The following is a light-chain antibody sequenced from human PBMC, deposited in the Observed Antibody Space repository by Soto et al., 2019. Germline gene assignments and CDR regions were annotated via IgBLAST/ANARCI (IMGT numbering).Light chain of an antibody. V-gene: IGLV2-14*01. CDR1: SSDVGGYNY. J-gene: IGLJ1*01. CDR2: GVS. CDR3: TSYTSSSTLV. Sequence: QSALTQPASVSGSPGQSITISCTGTSSDVGGYNYVSWYQKHPGKAPKLMIYGVSYRPSGVSNRFSGSKSDNTASLTISGLQAEDEADYYCTSYTSSSTLVFGTGTKLTVL.